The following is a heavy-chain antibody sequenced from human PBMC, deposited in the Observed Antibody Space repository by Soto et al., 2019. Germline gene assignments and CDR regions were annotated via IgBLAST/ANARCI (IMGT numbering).Heavy chain of an antibody. V-gene: IGHV4-30-4*01. CDR1: GGSISSGDYY. Sequence: SETLSLTCTVSGGSISSGDYYWSWIRQPPGKGLEWIGYIYYSGSTYYNPSLKSRVTISVDTSKNQFSLKLSSVTAADTAVYYCARVVPGAEAWFGPWGQGTLVTVSS. J-gene: IGHJ5*02. CDR3: ARVVPGAEAWFGP. D-gene: IGHD2-2*01. CDR2: IYYSGST.